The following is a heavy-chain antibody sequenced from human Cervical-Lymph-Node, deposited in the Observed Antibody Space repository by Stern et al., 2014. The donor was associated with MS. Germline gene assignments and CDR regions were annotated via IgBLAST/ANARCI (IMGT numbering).Heavy chain of an antibody. CDR3: AREGYSSGRAPSFEH. V-gene: IGHV3-30*01. CDR2: LSYDGSE. D-gene: IGHD2-15*01. J-gene: IGHJ4*02. CDR1: GVVFSTAI. Sequence: VQLGESGGGVVQPGRYLRLSCAASGVVFSTAIMHWVRQAPGKGLQWVAGLSYDGSEYYADSVKGRFRMSRDNLKNTVDLQINSLSAEDTALYFCAREGYSSGRAPSFEHWGRGAPVTVSS.